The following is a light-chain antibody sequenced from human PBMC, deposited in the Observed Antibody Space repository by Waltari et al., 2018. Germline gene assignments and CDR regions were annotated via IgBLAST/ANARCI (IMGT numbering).Light chain of an antibody. CDR1: QSVSSS. CDR2: DAS. J-gene: IGKJ5*01. V-gene: IGKV3-11*01. Sequence: EIVLPQSPATLSLSPGERATLSCRASQSVSSSLGWYQQKPGQAPRLLIYDASNRATGIPARFSGSGSGTDFTLTISSLEPEDFAVYYCQQRSIWPITFGQGTRLEIK. CDR3: QQRSIWPIT.